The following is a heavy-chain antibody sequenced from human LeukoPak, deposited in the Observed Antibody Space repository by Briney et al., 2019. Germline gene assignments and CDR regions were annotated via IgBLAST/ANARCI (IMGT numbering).Heavy chain of an antibody. CDR2: ISSSSSYI. Sequence: GGSLRLSCAASGFTFSSYSMNWVRQAPGKELEWVSSISSSSSYIYYADSVKGRFTISRDNAKNSLYLQMNSLRAEDTAVYYCARDPDYGGNPNYFDYWGQGTLVTVSS. CDR3: ARDPDYGGNPNYFDY. D-gene: IGHD4-23*01. J-gene: IGHJ4*02. CDR1: GFTFSSYS. V-gene: IGHV3-21*01.